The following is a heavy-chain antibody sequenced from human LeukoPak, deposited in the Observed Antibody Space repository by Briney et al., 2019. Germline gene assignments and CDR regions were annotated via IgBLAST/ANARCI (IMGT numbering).Heavy chain of an antibody. J-gene: IGHJ5*02. D-gene: IGHD2-21*02. V-gene: IGHV4-39*01. Sequence: PSETLSLTCTVSGGSITSSGNYWGWLRQPPGKGLEWIGSIYYSGSTLYNPSLKSRVTISVDTSKNQFSLKLTSVTAADTAVYYCARNHTDIVVVTGGWFDPWGQGTLVTVSS. CDR3: ARNHTDIVVVTGGWFDP. CDR1: GGSITSSGNY. CDR2: IYYSGST.